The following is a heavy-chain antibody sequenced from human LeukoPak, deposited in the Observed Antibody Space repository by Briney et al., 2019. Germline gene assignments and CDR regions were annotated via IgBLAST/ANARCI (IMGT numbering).Heavy chain of an antibody. CDR3: AREKVRQSGMDV. V-gene: IGHV1-2*06. CDR1: GYIFTGYY. J-gene: IGHJ6*02. CDR2: INPNSGGT. D-gene: IGHD2-2*01. Sequence: ASVKVSCKASGYIFTGYYMHWVRQAPGQGLEWMGRINPNSGGTNYAQKFQGRVTMTRDTSISTAYMELSRLRSDDTAVYYCAREKVRQSGMDVWGQGTLVTVSS.